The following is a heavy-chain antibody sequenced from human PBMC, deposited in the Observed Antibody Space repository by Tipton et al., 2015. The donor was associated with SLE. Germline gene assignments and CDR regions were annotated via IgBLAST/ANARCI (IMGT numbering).Heavy chain of an antibody. CDR1: GASVTHYY. D-gene: IGHD2-15*01. CDR3: AKALWADKDFVVMPPAIRLRAFDV. V-gene: IGHV4-59*02. J-gene: IGHJ3*01. CDR2: IYDNGNT. Sequence: GLVKPSETLSLTCTVSGASVTHYYWSWIRQPPGKGLEWIGYIYDNGNTNYNPSLKSRVTISMDTSMNHFALKLISVTGADTAVYYCAKALWADKDFVVMPPAIRLRAFDVWGRGTTVTVPS.